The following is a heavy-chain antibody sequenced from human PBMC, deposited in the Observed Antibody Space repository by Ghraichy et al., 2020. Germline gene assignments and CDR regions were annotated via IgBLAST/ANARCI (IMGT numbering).Heavy chain of an antibody. J-gene: IGHJ4*02. CDR1: GGSITSSGYY. D-gene: IGHD1-26*01. Sequence: SETLSLTCTVSGGSITSSGYYWGWIRQPPGKGLEWIGSIYYSGGTYYNPSLKSRVTISVHTSENQFSLKLSSVTAADTAVYYCARRGTWERIDYWGQGTLVTVSS. CDR3: ARRGTWERIDY. CDR2: IYYSGGT. V-gene: IGHV4-39*01.